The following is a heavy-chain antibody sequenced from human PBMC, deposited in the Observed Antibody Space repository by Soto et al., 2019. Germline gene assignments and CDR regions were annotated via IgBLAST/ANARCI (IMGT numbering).Heavy chain of an antibody. V-gene: IGHV3-30*18. J-gene: IGHJ4*02. CDR3: AKDSSPRNPSRGWELLTAPGPGY. CDR2: ISYDGGNK. CDR1: GFTFSSYG. D-gene: IGHD1-26*01. Sequence: GSLRLSCAASGFTFSSYGMHWVRQAPGTGLKKVAVISYDGGNKYYADSVKGRFTISRDNSKNTLYLQMNSLRAEDTAVYYCAKDSSPRNPSRGWELLTAPGPGYWGQGTLVTVAS.